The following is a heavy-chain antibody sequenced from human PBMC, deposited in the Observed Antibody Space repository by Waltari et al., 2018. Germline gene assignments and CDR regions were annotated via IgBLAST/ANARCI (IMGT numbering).Heavy chain of an antibody. V-gene: IGHV4-4*07. CDR1: GGSINRYY. CDR3: ARGGSSSWYLSYYYYGMDL. Sequence: QVQLQESGPGLVRPSETLSLPCTVSGGSINRYYLGWIRQPAGKGLAWIGRIYSTGSTNYNPSLSSRVTMSVDTSNNQFSLKLNSVTAADTAVYYCARGGSSSWYLSYYYYGMDLWGQGTTVTVSS. CDR2: IYSTGST. J-gene: IGHJ6*02. D-gene: IGHD6-13*01.